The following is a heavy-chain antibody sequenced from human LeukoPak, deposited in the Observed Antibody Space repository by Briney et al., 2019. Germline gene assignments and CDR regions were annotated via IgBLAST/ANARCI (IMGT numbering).Heavy chain of an antibody. D-gene: IGHD2-2*01. CDR2: ISYDGSNK. CDR3: ARGYCSSNSCPKAYYFDY. CDR1: GFTFSSYG. J-gene: IGHJ4*02. Sequence: PGGSLRHSCAASGFTFSSYGMHWVRQAPGKGLEWVAVISYDGSNKYYADSVKGRFTISRDNSKNTLYLQMNSLRAEDTAVYYCARGYCSSNSCPKAYYFDYWGQGTLDTVSS. V-gene: IGHV3-30*19.